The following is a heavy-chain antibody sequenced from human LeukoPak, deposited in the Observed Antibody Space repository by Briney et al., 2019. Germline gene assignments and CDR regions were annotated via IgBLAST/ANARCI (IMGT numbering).Heavy chain of an antibody. CDR2: IYYSGST. Sequence: SETLSLTCTVSGGSISSYYWGWIRQPPGKELEWIGTIYYSGSTSYNPSLKSRVTISVDTSKNQFSLKLSSVTAADTAVYYCARLERTVALLYYWGQGTLVTVSS. CDR1: GGSISSYY. CDR3: ARLERTVALLYY. J-gene: IGHJ4*02. V-gene: IGHV4-59*04. D-gene: IGHD1-1*01.